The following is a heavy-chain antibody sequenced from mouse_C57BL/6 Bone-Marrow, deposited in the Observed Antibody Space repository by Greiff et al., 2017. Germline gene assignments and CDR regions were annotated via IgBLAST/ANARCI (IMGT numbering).Heavy chain of an antibody. Sequence: LQQSGAALVRPGASVKMSCKASGYTFTCYNMHWVKQTPRRGLEWIEAIHPGHGDTPSNQKFKGKATLTVDKSSSAASMQLCSLTSGYYAVYLCAWGLAGSAYWCHGTLVSVA. J-gene: IGHJ3*01. CDR2: IHPGHGDT. CDR3: AWGLAGSAY. D-gene: IGHD3-1*01. CDR1: GYTFTCYN. V-gene: IGHV1-12*01.